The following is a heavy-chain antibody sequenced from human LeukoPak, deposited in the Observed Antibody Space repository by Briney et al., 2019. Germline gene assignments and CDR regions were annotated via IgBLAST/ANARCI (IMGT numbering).Heavy chain of an antibody. J-gene: IGHJ6*03. CDR2: ISAYNDNT. Sequence: ASVKVSCRASGYTFSSYDITWVRQAPGQGLEWMGWISAYNDNTEYAQKFQGRVTMITDASTSTAYMELRSLRSDDTAVYYCARWMRYCSSTTCYYYYMDVWGIGTTVTVSS. CDR1: GYTFSSYD. D-gene: IGHD2/OR15-2a*01. CDR3: ARWMRYCSSTTCYYYYMDV. V-gene: IGHV1-18*01.